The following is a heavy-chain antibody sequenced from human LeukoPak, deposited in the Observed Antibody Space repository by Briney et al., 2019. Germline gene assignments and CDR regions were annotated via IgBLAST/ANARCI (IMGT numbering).Heavy chain of an antibody. Sequence: GGSLRLSCAASGFTFSSYGMLWVRQAPGKGLEWVAVIWYDGSNKYYADSVKGRFTISRDNSKNTLYLQMNSLRAEDTAVYYCARGYSGYDGSDYWGQGTLVTVSS. CDR2: IWYDGSNK. D-gene: IGHD5-12*01. V-gene: IGHV3-33*01. J-gene: IGHJ4*02. CDR1: GFTFSSYG. CDR3: ARGYSGYDGSDY.